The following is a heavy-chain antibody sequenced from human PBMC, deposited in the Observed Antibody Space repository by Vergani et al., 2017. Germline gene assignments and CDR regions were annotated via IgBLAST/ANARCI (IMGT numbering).Heavy chain of an antibody. CDR3: ARAYYYDSRGRAYYYGMDV. V-gene: IGHV3-64*01. CDR1: GFTFSSYA. CDR2: ISSNGGST. Sequence: EVQLVESGGGLVQPGGSLRLSCAASGFTFSSYAMHWVRQAPGKGLEYVSAISSNGGSTYYANSVKGRFTISRDNSKNTLYLQMGSLRAEDMAVYYCARAYYYDSRGRAYYYGMDVWGQGTLVTVSS. D-gene: IGHD3-22*01. J-gene: IGHJ6*02.